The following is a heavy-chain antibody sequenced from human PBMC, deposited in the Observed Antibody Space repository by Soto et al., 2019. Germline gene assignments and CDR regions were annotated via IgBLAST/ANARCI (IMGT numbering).Heavy chain of an antibody. D-gene: IGHD5-12*01. CDR1: GFTVSSNY. CDR2: IYSGGST. V-gene: IGHV3-53*01. Sequence: GGSLRLSCAASGFTVSSNYMSWVRQAPGKGLEWVSVIYSGGSTYYADSVKGRFTISRDNSKNTLYLQMNSLRAEDTAVYYCARDQRYSGYDRQERYYYYGMDVWGQGTTVTVSS. J-gene: IGHJ6*02. CDR3: ARDQRYSGYDRQERYYYYGMDV.